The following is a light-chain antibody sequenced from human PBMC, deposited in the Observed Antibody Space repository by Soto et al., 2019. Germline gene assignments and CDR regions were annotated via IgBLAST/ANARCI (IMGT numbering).Light chain of an antibody. CDR3: QQYDTYWT. V-gene: IGKV1-5*03. CDR2: KAS. Sequence: DIQMTQSPSTLSASVGDRVIITCRASESISNWLAWYQQKPGKAPNLLIYKASSLKSGVPLRFSGSGSGTEFTLTINSLQPDDCATYYCQQYDTYWTFGQGTKLDIK. CDR1: ESISNW. J-gene: IGKJ1*01.